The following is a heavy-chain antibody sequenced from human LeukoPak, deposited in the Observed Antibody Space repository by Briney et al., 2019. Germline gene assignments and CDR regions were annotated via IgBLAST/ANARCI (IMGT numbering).Heavy chain of an antibody. J-gene: IGHJ4*02. CDR2: IYYSGST. CDR1: GGSISSSSYY. D-gene: IGHD1-26*01. V-gene: IGHV4-39*01. CDR3: ARHEGAPSGSYSNYFDY. Sequence: SETLSLTCTVSGGSISSSSYYWGWLRQPPGKGLEWIGSIYYSGSTYYNPSLKSRVTISVDTSKNQFSLKLSSVTAADTAVYYCARHEGAPSGSYSNYFDYWGQGTLVTVSS.